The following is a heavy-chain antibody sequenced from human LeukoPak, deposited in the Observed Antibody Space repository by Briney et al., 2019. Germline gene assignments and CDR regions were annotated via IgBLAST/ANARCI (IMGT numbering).Heavy chain of an antibody. CDR1: GASISSYY. CDR3: ARGYTAMSRNYYYGMDV. Sequence: KTSETLSLTCTVSGASISSYYWSWVRQPAGKGLEWIGRIYNSGSTNYDPSLKSRVTMSVDTSKNQFSLKLRSVTAADTAVYYCARGYTAMSRNYYYGMDVWGQGTTVTVSS. CDR2: IYNSGST. J-gene: IGHJ6*02. D-gene: IGHD5-18*01. V-gene: IGHV4-4*07.